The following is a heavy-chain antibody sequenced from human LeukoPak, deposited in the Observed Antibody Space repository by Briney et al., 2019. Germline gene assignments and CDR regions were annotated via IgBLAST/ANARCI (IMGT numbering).Heavy chain of an antibody. Sequence: SVKVSCKASGGTFSSYAISWVRQAPGQGLEWMGRIIPIFGTANYAQKFQGRATITTDESTSTAYMELSSLRSEDTAVYYCARMASSYSSSSYWGQGTLVTVSS. J-gene: IGHJ4*02. CDR3: ARMASSYSSSSY. CDR1: GGTFSSYA. V-gene: IGHV1-69*05. CDR2: IIPIFGTA. D-gene: IGHD6-13*01.